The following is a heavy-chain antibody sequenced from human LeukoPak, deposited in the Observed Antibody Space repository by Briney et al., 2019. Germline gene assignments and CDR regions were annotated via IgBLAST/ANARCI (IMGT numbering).Heavy chain of an antibody. CDR2: IYSGGST. D-gene: IGHD6-19*01. V-gene: IGHV3-53*01. CDR3: ARARVSNGWYGFFDY. J-gene: IGHJ4*02. Sequence: GGSLRLSCAASGFTVSSNYMSWVRQAPGKGLEWVSVIYSGGSTYYADSVKGRFTISRDNSKNTLYLQMNSLRAEDTAVYYCARARVSNGWYGFFDYWGQGTLVTVSS. CDR1: GFTVSSNY.